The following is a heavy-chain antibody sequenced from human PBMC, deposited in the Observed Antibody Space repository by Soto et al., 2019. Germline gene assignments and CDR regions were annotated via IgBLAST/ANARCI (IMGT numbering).Heavy chain of an antibody. J-gene: IGHJ6*02. Sequence: SVTRSLTCTVSGGCISSYYWSWIRQPPGKGLEWIRYIYYSWSTNYNSSLKGRVTISVDTSKNQFSLKLSSVASSDPAAYYCARDAAAGSSHRPWYYGMEVLDQVTTVTFS. D-gene: IGHD3-10*01. V-gene: IGHV4-59*01. CDR2: IYYSWST. CDR1: GGCISSYY. CDR3: ARDAAAGSSHRPWYYGMEV.